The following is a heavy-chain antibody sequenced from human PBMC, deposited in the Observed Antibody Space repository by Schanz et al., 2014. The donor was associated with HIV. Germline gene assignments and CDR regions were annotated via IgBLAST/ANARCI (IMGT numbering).Heavy chain of an antibody. D-gene: IGHD6-6*01. Sequence: EVQLVESGGGLVQPGRSLRLSCVASGFIFDDYAMHWVRQAPGKGLEWVSGINWRSDSIGYADSVKGRFTISRDNAKNSLYLQMNSLRAEDTALYYCARAFSVGQLVRVVDSWGQGTPVTVSS. CDR1: GFIFDDYA. CDR3: ARAFSVGQLVRVVDS. V-gene: IGHV3-9*01. J-gene: IGHJ4*02. CDR2: INWRSDSI.